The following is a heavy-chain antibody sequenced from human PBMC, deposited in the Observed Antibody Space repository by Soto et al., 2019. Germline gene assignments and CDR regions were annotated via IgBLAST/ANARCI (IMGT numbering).Heavy chain of an antibody. CDR1: GVSVNSDNW. Sequence: QMQLQESGPGLVKPSGTLSLACAVSGVSVNSDNWWSWLRQPPGKGLEWIGEIFHSVNTNYNPSLKSRATISVDKSKNHFSLTLTSVTAADTAVYYCVKNGWYSADVWGRGTMVTVSS. D-gene: IGHD6-19*01. CDR2: IFHSVNT. V-gene: IGHV4-4*02. CDR3: VKNGWYSADV. J-gene: IGHJ3*01.